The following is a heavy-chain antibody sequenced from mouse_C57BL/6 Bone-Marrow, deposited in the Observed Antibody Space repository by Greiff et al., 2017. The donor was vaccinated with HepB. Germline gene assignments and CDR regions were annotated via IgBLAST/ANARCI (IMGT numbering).Heavy chain of an antibody. D-gene: IGHD2-1*01. Sequence: QVQLQQSGAELARPGASVKLSCKASGYTFTSYGISWVKQRTGQGLELIGEIYPRSGNTYYNEKFKGKATLTADKSSSTAYMELRSLTSEDSAVYFCARPLLPLYAMDYWGQGTSVTVSS. V-gene: IGHV1-81*01. CDR1: GYTFTSYG. CDR2: IYPRSGNT. CDR3: ARPLLPLYAMDY. J-gene: IGHJ4*01.